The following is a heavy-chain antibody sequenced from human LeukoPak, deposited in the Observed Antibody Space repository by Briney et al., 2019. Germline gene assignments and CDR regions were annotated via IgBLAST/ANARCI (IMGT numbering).Heavy chain of an antibody. J-gene: IGHJ6*02. V-gene: IGHV1-2*02. CDR2: INPNSGGT. D-gene: IGHD3-3*01. CDR1: GYTFTGYY. CDR3: AREATGYDFWSGYYPSYYYYGMDV. Sequence: ASVKVSCKASGYTFTGYYMHWVRQAPGQGLEWMGWINPNSGGTNYAQTFQGRVTMTRDTSISTAYMELSRLRSDDTAVYYCAREATGYDFWSGYYPSYYYYGMDVWGQGTTVTVSS.